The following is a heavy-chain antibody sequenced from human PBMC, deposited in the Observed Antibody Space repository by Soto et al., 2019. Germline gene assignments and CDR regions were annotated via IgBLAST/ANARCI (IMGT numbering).Heavy chain of an antibody. CDR1: GFILSRFE. Sequence: AGGALRLSCVGSGFILSRFEMNWVRQTPGKGLEWLSYIGRSGETIYYADSVKGRFTISRDNAKSSLFLQMNGLRDEDTGIYYCARDIRGGAAPRTTFYYRGRATLVTGSS. V-gene: IGHV3-48*03. CDR3: ARDIRGGAAPRTTFYY. D-gene: IGHD6-6*01. J-gene: IGHJ4*02. CDR2: IGRSGETI.